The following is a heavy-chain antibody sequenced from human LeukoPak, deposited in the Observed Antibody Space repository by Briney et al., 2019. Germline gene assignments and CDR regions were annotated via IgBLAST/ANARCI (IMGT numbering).Heavy chain of an antibody. D-gene: IGHD3-10*01. CDR2: IYSGGST. CDR1: GFTFSSNY. J-gene: IGHJ5*02. V-gene: IGHV3-53*01. CDR3: ARDPPMVRGVIRFDP. Sequence: GGSLRLSCAASGFTFSSNYMSWVRQAPGKGLEWVSVIYSGGSTYYADSVKGRSTISRDNSKNTLYLQMNSLRAEDTAVYYCARDPPMVRGVIRFDPWGQGTLVTVSS.